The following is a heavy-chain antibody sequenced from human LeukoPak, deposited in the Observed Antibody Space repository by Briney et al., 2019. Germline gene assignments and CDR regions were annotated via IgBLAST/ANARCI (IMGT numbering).Heavy chain of an antibody. CDR1: GFTFSRYA. CDR3: AYADNNGWYYFDY. D-gene: IGHD6-19*01. Sequence: GGSLTLSCAVSGFTFSRYAMTWVRQAPGKGLDWVSSISGTGANTYYADSVKGRFTTSRDNPRSTLYLQMNSLSNEDTAVYYCAYADNNGWYYFDYWGQGTLVTVSS. J-gene: IGHJ4*02. V-gene: IGHV3-23*01. CDR2: ISGTGANT.